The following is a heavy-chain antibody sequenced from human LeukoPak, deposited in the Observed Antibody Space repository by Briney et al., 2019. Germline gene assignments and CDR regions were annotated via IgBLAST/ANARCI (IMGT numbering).Heavy chain of an antibody. CDR2: INPSGGST. CDR3: ARAMPYYYDSSGYYSGRAFDI. V-gene: IGHV1-46*01. J-gene: IGHJ3*02. CDR1: GYTFTSYF. D-gene: IGHD3-22*01. Sequence: ASVKVSCKASGYTFTSYFMHWLRQAPGQGLEWMGIINPSGGSTSYAQKFQGRVTMTRDTSTSTVYMELSSLRSEDTAVYYCARAMPYYYDSSGYYSGRAFDIWGQGTMVTVSS.